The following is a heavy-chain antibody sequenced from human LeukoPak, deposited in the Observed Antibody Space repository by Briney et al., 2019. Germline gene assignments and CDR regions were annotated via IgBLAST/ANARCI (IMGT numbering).Heavy chain of an antibody. J-gene: IGHJ6*03. D-gene: IGHD3-10*01. CDR3: ARDSQLLWFGELGPQGYYYYMDV. Sequence: PSETLSLTCSVSGGSISSSGFYWGWIRQPPGKGLEWLGIIYYSGITYFNPSLSSRVTISVDTSKNQFSLKLSSVTAADTAVYYCARDSQLLWFGELGPQGYYYYMDVWGKGTTVTISS. V-gene: IGHV4-39*02. CDR1: GGSISSSGFY. CDR2: IYYSGIT.